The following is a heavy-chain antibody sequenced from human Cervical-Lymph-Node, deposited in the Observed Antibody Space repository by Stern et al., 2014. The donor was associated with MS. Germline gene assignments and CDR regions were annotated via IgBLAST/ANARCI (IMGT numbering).Heavy chain of an antibody. CDR3: AAGYSGYDADAFDI. CDR1: GFTFTSSA. V-gene: IGHV1-58*01. Sequence: VQLVESGPEVKKPGTSVKVSCKASGFTFTSSAVQWVRQARGQRLEWIGWIFVGCGNTNYAQKCPERVTHTRDVYTSNGYMELSSLRSEDTAVYYCAAGYSGYDADAFDIWGQGTMVTVSS. CDR2: IFVGCGNT. J-gene: IGHJ3*02. D-gene: IGHD5-12*01.